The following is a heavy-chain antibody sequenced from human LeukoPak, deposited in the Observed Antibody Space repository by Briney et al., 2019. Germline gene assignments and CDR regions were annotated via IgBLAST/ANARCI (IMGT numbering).Heavy chain of an antibody. CDR2: ISGSGGST. D-gene: IGHD1-26*01. CDR1: GFTFSSYA. Sequence: GGSLRLSCAASGFTFSSYAMSWVRQAPGKGLEWVSAISGSGGSTYYADSVKGRFTISRDNAKNSLYLQMNSLRAEDTAVYYCARDDSGSYPRWGEGTLVTVSS. J-gene: IGHJ4*02. V-gene: IGHV3-23*01. CDR3: ARDDSGSYPR.